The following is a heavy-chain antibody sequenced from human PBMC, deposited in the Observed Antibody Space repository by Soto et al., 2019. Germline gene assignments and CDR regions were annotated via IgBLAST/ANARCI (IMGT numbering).Heavy chain of an antibody. J-gene: IGHJ5*02. V-gene: IGHV3-23*01. Sequence: GGSLRLSCAASGFIFENFGMSWVRQAPGKGLEWISSISGSGFKKYYADSVKGRFTISRDNSKSTVYLELNNLSAEDTAVYHCAKNQGVELVPLATVDWFDPWGQGSVFTVSS. CDR2: ISGSGFKK. CDR3: AKNQGVELVPLATVDWFDP. D-gene: IGHD1-26*01. CDR1: GFIFENFG.